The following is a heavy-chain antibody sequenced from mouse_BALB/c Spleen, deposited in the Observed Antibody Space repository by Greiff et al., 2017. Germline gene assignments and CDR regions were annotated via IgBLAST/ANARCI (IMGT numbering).Heavy chain of an antibody. CDR3: ARDPSLLRDAMDY. D-gene: IGHD1-2*01. V-gene: IGHV14-3*02. CDR1: GFNIKDTY. Sequence: VQLQQSGAELVKPGASVKFSCTASGFNIKDTYMHWVKQRPEQGLEWIGRIDPANGNTKYDPKFQGKATITADTSSNTAYLQLSSLTSEDTAVYYCARDPSLLRDAMDYWGQGTSVTVSS. CDR2: IDPANGNT. J-gene: IGHJ4*01.